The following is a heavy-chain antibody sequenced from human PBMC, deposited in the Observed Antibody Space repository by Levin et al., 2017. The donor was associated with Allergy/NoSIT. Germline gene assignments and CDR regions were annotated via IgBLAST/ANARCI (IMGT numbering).Heavy chain of an antibody. V-gene: IGHV2-5*02. Sequence: SGPTLVKPTQTLTLTCTFSGFSLSTSGVGVGWIRQPPGKALEWLALIYWDDDKRYSPSLKSRLTITKDTSKNQVVLTMTNMDPVDTATYYCAHRRLIAAAGRRNAEYFQHWGQGTLVTVSS. CDR3: AHRRLIAAAGRRNAEYFQH. CDR1: GFSLSTSGVG. J-gene: IGHJ1*01. D-gene: IGHD6-13*01. CDR2: IYWDDDK.